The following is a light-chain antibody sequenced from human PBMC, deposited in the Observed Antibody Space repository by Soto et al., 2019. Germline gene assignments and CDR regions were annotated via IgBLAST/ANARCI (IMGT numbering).Light chain of an antibody. V-gene: IGLV2-8*01. CDR2: EVS. CDR3: SSYAGSNNWV. Sequence: QSALTQPASVSGSPGQSITISCAGTSRDVGGYNYVSWYQQYPGKAPKVIISEVSKRPSGVPDRFSGSKSGNTASLTVSGLQAEDEADYYCSSYAGSNNWVFGGGTKLTVL. J-gene: IGLJ3*02. CDR1: SRDVGGYNY.